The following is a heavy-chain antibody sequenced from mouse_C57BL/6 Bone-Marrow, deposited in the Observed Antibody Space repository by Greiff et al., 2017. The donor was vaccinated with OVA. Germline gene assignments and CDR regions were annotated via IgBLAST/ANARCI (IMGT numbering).Heavy chain of an antibody. V-gene: IGHV1-15*01. J-gene: IGHJ2*01. CDR1: GYTFTDYE. D-gene: IGHD3-2*02. CDR2: IDPETGGT. Sequence: QVQLQQSGAELVRPGASVTLSCKASGYTFTDYEMHWVKQTPVHGLEWIGAIDPETGGTAYNQKFKGQAILTADKSSSTAYMELRSLTSEDSAVYYCTRTSSGDYFDYWGQGTTLTVSS. CDR3: TRTSSGDYFDY.